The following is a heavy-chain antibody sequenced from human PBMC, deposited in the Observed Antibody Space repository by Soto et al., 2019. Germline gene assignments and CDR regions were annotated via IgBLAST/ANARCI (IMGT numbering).Heavy chain of an antibody. D-gene: IGHD6-19*01. Sequence: PWWSLRLSCAASGFTFSSYAMSWFRQAPGKGLEWVSAISGSGGSTYYADSVKGRFTISRDNSKNTLYLQMNSLRAEDTAVYYCAKHSQWLVPHFNYWGQGTLVTVSS. CDR1: GFTFSSYA. CDR2: ISGSGGST. CDR3: AKHSQWLVPHFNY. V-gene: IGHV3-23*01. J-gene: IGHJ4*02.